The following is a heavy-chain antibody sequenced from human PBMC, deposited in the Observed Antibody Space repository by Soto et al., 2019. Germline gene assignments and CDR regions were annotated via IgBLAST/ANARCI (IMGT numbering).Heavy chain of an antibody. CDR2: ISGSGGST. D-gene: IGHD1-26*01. V-gene: IGHV3-23*01. CDR3: AKDPGGELLLFDY. CDR1: GFTFSSYA. J-gene: IGHJ4*02. Sequence: EVQLLESGGGLVQPGGSLRLSCAASGFTFSSYAMSWVRQAPGKGLEWVAAISGSGGSTYYADSVKGRFTISRDNSKNTLYLQMSSLRAEDTAVYYCAKDPGGELLLFDYWGQGTLVTVSS.